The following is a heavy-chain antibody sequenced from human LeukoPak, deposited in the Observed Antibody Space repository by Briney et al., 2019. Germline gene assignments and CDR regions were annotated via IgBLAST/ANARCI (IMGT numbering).Heavy chain of an antibody. CDR3: ARVAGGSYPNDGLDI. Sequence: PGRSLRLSCAPSGLTFSTSSTNSVSQPPGKWLGWGLYIGSSSSNIYYADSVKGRFTISRDNAKKSLYLLMNSLRDEDTAVYYCARVAGGSYPNDGLDIWGQGTMVTVSS. V-gene: IGHV3-48*02. CDR1: GLTFSTSS. D-gene: IGHD1-26*01. CDR2: IGSSSSNI. J-gene: IGHJ3*02.